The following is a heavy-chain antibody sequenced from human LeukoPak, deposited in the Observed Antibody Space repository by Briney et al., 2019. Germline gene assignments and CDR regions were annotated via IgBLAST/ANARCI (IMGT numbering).Heavy chain of an antibody. J-gene: IGHJ6*03. CDR1: GGTFSSYA. CDR2: IIPIFGTA. V-gene: IGHV1-69*05. D-gene: IGHD3-3*01. CDR3: ARAPTYYDFWSGYYSYYYYYMDV. Sequence: SSVKVSCKASGGTFSSYAISWVRQAPGQGLEWMGGIIPIFGTANYAQKFQGRVTITTDESTSTAYMELSSLRSEDTAVYYCARAPTYYDFWSGYYSYYYYYMDVWGKGTTVTVSS.